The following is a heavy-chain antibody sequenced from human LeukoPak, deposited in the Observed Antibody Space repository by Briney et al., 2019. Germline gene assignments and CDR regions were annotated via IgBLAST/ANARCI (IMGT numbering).Heavy chain of an antibody. CDR3: ARKDFWSGYFDY. J-gene: IGHJ4*02. CDR2: IKQDESEK. D-gene: IGHD3-3*01. V-gene: IGHV3-7*01. CDR1: GLTFSSYW. Sequence: GGSLRLSCVASGLTFSSYWMNWVRQAPGKGLEWVANIKQDESEKYYVGSVKGRFTISRDNAKSSLYLQMNSLRAEDTAVYYCARKDFWSGYFDYWGQGTLVTVSS.